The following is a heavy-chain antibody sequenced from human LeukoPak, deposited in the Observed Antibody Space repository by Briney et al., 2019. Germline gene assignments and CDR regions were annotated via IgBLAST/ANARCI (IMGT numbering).Heavy chain of an antibody. CDR3: ARYPSYSSSWDY. CDR1: GGSISSYY. CDR2: IYYSGST. J-gene: IGHJ4*02. D-gene: IGHD6-13*01. V-gene: IGHV4-59*08. Sequence: SEPLSLTCTVSGGSISSYYWSWIRQPPGKGLEWIGYIYYSGSTNYNPSLKSRVTISVDTSKNQFSLKLSSVTAADTAVYYCARYPSYSSSWDYWGQGTLVTVSS.